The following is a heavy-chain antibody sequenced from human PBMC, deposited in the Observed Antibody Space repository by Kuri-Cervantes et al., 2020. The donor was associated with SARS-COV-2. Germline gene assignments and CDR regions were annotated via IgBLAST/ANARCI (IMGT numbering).Heavy chain of an antibody. CDR1: GFTFSSYS. CDR3: AKERGIIRMSGYFDY. CDR2: ISSSSSYI. V-gene: IGHV3-21*04. Sequence: GESLKISCAASGFTFSSYSMNWVRQAPGKGPEWVSSISSSSSYIYYADSVKGRFTISRDNSKNTLYLQMNSLRAEDTAVYYCAKERGIIRMSGYFDYWGQGTLVTVSS. D-gene: IGHD2-2*03. J-gene: IGHJ4*02.